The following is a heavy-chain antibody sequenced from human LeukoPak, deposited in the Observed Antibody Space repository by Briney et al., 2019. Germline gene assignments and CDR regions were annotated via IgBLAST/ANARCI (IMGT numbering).Heavy chain of an antibody. CDR3: ARVRGQWLVLDYFDY. D-gene: IGHD6-19*01. J-gene: IGHJ4*02. CDR1: GYTFTSYG. V-gene: IGHV1-18*01. Sequence: ASVKVSCKASGYTFTSYGISWVRQAPGQGLEWMGWISAYNGNTNYAQKLQGRVTITRDTSASTAYMELSSLRSEDTAVYYCARVRGQWLVLDYFDYWGQGTLVTVSS. CDR2: ISAYNGNT.